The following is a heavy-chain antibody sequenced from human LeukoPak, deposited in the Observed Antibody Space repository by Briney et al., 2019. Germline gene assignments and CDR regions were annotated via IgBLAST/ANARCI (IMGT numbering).Heavy chain of an antibody. CDR1: GGTFSSYA. CDR2: IIPIFGTA. V-gene: IGHV1-69*06. Sequence: GSSVKVSCKASGGTFSSYAISWVRQAPGQGLEWMGGIIPIFGTANYAQKFQGRVTITAGKSTSTAYMELSSLRSEDTAVYYCARVLASETGMGPWGQGTLVTVSS. CDR3: ARVLASETGMGP. D-gene: IGHD2-8*01. J-gene: IGHJ4*02.